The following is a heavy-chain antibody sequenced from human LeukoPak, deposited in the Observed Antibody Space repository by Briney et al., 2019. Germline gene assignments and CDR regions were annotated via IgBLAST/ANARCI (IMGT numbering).Heavy chain of an antibody. J-gene: IGHJ3*02. Sequence: ASVKVSCKASGYTFTSYGISWVRQAPGQGLEGMGWISAYNGNTNYAQKLQGRVTMTTDTSTSTAYMELRSLRSDDTAVYYCARALGITMIVVVIGAFDIWGQGTMVTVSS. D-gene: IGHD3-22*01. CDR2: ISAYNGNT. CDR1: GYTFTSYG. CDR3: ARALGITMIVVVIGAFDI. V-gene: IGHV1-18*01.